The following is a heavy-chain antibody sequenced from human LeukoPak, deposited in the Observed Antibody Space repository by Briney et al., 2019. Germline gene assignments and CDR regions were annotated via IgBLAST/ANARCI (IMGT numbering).Heavy chain of an antibody. Sequence: KVSCKASGYTFTSYWIGWVRQMPGKGLEWMGIIYPGDSDTRYSPSFQGQVTISADKSISTAYLQWSSLKASDTAMYYCARIRHSIAVAGDYWGQGTLVTVSS. CDR1: GYTFTSYW. CDR2: IYPGDSDT. D-gene: IGHD6-19*01. CDR3: ARIRHSIAVAGDY. V-gene: IGHV5-51*01. J-gene: IGHJ4*02.